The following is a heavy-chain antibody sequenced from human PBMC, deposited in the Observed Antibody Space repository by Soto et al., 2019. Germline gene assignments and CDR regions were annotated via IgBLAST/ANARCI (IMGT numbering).Heavy chain of an antibody. CDR2: IDPNSGGT. D-gene: IGHD5-12*01. V-gene: IGHV1-2*04. J-gene: IGHJ4*02. CDR1: GYTFTGYY. Sequence: GASVKVSCKASGYTFTGYYMHWVRQAPGQGLEWMGWIDPNSGGTNYAQKFQGWVTMTRDTSISTAYMELSRLRSDDTAVYYCARDSGGYDPSFDYWGQGTLVTVSS. CDR3: ARDSGGYDPSFDY.